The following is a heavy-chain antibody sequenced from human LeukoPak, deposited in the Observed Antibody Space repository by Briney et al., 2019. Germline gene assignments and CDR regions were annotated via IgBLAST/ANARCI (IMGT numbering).Heavy chain of an antibody. CDR1: GGSISSSSYY. CDR3: AREGYGPELDY. CDR2: IYTSGST. V-gene: IGHV4-61*02. D-gene: IGHD5-18*01. J-gene: IGHJ4*02. Sequence: TLSLTCTVSGGSISSSSYYWSWIRQPAGKGLEWIGRIYTSGSTNYNPSLKSRVTMSVDTSKNQFSLKLSSVTAADTAVYYCAREGYGPELDYWGQGTLVTVSS.